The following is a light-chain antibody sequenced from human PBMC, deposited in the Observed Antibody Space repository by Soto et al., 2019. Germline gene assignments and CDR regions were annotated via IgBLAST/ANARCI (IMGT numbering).Light chain of an antibody. J-gene: IGLJ1*01. Sequence: QSALTQPRSVSGSPGQSVTVSCIGTSSDVGDYNYVSWYQQYPGKAPKLMIYGVTNRPSGVSNRFSGSKTGNTASLTISGLQAEDEADYYCFSHRSGDSHVFGTGTKVTVL. CDR2: GVT. CDR3: FSHRSGDSHV. CDR1: SSDVGDYNY. V-gene: IGLV2-11*01.